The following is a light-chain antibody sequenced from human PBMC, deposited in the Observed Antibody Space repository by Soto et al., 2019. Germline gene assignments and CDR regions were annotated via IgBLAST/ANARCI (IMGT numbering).Light chain of an antibody. CDR1: QRITTY. J-gene: IGKJ1*01. CDR2: AAT. V-gene: IGKV1-39*01. Sequence: DIQMTQSPSSLSASAGDRVRITCRASQRITTYLSWYQQRPGKAPSLLIYAATYLRSGVPSRFSGSGSGTEFTLTIDGLQPDDFATYFCHQIHTTPWTLGQGTKVDIK. CDR3: HQIHTTPWT.